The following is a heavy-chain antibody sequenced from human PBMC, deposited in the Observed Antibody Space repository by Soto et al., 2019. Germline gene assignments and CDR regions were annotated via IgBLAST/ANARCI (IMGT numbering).Heavy chain of an antibody. Sequence: SETLSLTCTVSGGSVRSGSYYWSWIRQPPGKGLEWIGYIYYSGSTNYNPSLKSRVTISVDTSKNQFSLKLSSVTAADTAVYYCAIVRLWLGEYYNWFDPWGKGTPVTVSS. D-gene: IGHD3-10*01. J-gene: IGHJ5*02. V-gene: IGHV4-61*01. CDR2: IYYSGST. CDR3: AIVRLWLGEYYNWFDP. CDR1: GGSVRSGSYY.